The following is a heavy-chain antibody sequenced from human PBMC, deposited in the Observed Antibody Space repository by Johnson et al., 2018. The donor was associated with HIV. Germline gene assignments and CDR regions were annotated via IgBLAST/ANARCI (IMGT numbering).Heavy chain of an antibody. Sequence: VQLVESGGGVVQPGRSLRLSCAASGFIFDDYGMSWVRQAPGKGLEWVSGINWNGGSTGYADSVKGRFTISRDNAKNSLDLQMNSLRAADTALYYSARGGDTPASVEAFDIWGQGTMVTVSS. V-gene: IGHV3-20*04. J-gene: IGHJ3*02. CDR2: INWNGGST. D-gene: IGHD5-18*01. CDR3: ARGGDTPASVEAFDI. CDR1: GFIFDDYG.